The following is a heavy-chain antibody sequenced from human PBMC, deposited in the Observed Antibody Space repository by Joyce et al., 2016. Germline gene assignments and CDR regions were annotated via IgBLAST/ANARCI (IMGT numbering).Heavy chain of an antibody. V-gene: IGHV1-69*06. CDR1: GGTRSGYA. Sequence: QMQLVQSGAEVKKPGSSVKVSCKALGGTRSGYAGRWVRQAPEQGLEWMVGNTTIFATSKYAHKFQAKVTITAEKSTNTAYMELSSLRYEDTAIYYCARLRQTGNINDYWGQGTLVTVSS. J-gene: IGHJ4*02. CDR2: NTTIFATS. CDR3: ARLRQTGNINDY. D-gene: IGHD1-14*01.